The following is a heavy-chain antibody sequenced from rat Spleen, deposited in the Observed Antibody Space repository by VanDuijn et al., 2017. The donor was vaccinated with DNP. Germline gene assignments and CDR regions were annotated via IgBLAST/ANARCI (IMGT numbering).Heavy chain of an antibody. Sequence: EVQLVESGGDLVQPGRSLKLSCVASGFTLNNYWMIWIRQVPGKGLEWVASITGSGGITYYPDSVKGRFTISRDNAKSTLYLQMNSLKSEDMATYYCSRHVLPLRVWDYWGQGVTVTVSS. D-gene: IGHD1-4*01. CDR2: ITGSGGIT. J-gene: IGHJ2*01. V-gene: IGHV5-31*01. CDR1: GFTLNNYW. CDR3: SRHVLPLRVWDY.